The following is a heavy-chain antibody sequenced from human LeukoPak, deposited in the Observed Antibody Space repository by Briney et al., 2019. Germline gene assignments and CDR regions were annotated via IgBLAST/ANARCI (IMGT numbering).Heavy chain of an antibody. CDR2: INPNNGDT. CDR1: GYSFTGHY. J-gene: IGHJ4*02. V-gene: IGHV1-2*02. Sequence: ASVKVSCKTSGYSFTGHYIHWVRQAPGQGLEWMGWINPNNGDTKFAQRFQGGVTMTRDTSISTAYMELSRLRSDDTAMYYCARDSAAYSYGCLDSWGQGTMVTVSS. D-gene: IGHD5-18*01. CDR3: ARDSAAYSYGCLDS.